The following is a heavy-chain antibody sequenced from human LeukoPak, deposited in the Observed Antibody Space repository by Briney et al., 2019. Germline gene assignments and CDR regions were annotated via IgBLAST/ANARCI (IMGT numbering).Heavy chain of an antibody. V-gene: IGHV5-51*01. CDR2: IYPGDSDT. J-gene: IGHJ4*02. Sequence: GESLKISCKGSGYSFTSYWIGWVRQMPGKGLEWMGIIYPGDSDTRYSPSFQGQVTISADKSISTAYLQWSSLKASDTAMYYCARSNQKYDYVWGSYPVGDYFDYWGQGTLVTVSS. D-gene: IGHD3-16*02. CDR3: ARSNQKYDYVWGSYPVGDYFDY. CDR1: GYSFTSYW.